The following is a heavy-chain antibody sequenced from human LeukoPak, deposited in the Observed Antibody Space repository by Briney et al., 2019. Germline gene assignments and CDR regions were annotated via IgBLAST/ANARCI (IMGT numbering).Heavy chain of an antibody. Sequence: ASVNVSCKASGYTFTSYYMHWVRQAPGQGLEWMGIINPSGGSTSYAQKFQGRVTITADESTSTAYMELSSLRSEDTAVYYCARDYGSSYYDIFFPFPTDWGQGTLVTVSS. CDR1: GYTFTSYY. V-gene: IGHV1-46*01. J-gene: IGHJ4*02. D-gene: IGHD3-22*01. CDR2: INPSGGST. CDR3: ARDYGSSYYDIFFPFPTD.